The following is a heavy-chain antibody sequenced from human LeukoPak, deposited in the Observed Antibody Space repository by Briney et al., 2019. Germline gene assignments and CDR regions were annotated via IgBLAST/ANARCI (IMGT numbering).Heavy chain of an antibody. J-gene: IGHJ4*02. CDR3: ARGSLLRYFDWPD. V-gene: IGHV3-53*01. Sequence: AGGSLRLSCAASGFSVSSNYMSWVRQAPGKGLEWVSVIYSGSSTYYADSVNGRFTISRDDSKNTLYLQMNSLRAEDTAVYYCARGSLLRYFDWPDWGQGTLVTVSS. CDR1: GFSVSSNY. D-gene: IGHD3-9*01. CDR2: IYSGSST.